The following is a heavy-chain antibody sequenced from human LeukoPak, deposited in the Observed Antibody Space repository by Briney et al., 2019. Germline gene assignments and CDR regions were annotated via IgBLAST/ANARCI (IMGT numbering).Heavy chain of an antibody. CDR1: GYTFTSYG. D-gene: IGHD3-22*01. V-gene: IGHV1-18*01. CDR2: ISAYNGNT. J-gene: IGHJ3*02. CDR3: ARVVHYDSSGLDAFDI. Sequence: ASVKVSCKASGYTFTSYGISWVRQAPGQGLEWMGWISAYNGNTNYAQKLQGRVTMTTDTSTSTAYMELRSLGSDDTAVYYCARVVHYDSSGLDAFDIWGQGTMVTVSS.